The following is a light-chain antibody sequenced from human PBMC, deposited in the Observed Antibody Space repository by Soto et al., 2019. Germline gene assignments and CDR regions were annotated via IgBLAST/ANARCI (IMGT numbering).Light chain of an antibody. J-gene: IGKJ2*01. Sequence: DIQMTQSPSSLSASVGDRVTITCRASQSISSYLTWYQQKPGKAPKRLIYAASSLQSGVPSRFSGSGSGTDFTLTISCLQPEDFATYYCQQSYSTPTFGRGTKLDIK. CDR1: QSISSY. CDR3: QQSYSTPT. CDR2: AAS. V-gene: IGKV1-39*01.